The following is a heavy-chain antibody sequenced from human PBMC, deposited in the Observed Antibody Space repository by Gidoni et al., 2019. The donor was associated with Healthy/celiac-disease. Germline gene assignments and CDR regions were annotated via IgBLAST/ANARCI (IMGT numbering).Heavy chain of an antibody. V-gene: IGHV4-39*01. CDR2: IYYSGST. J-gene: IGHJ4*02. D-gene: IGHD6-6*01. CDR3: ARASIAARQGTAYYFDY. CDR1: GGSISSRSYY. Sequence: QLQLQESGPGLVKPSETLSLTCTVSGGSISSRSYYWGWIRQPPGKGLEWIGSIYYSGSTYYNPSLKSRVTISVDTSKNQFSLKLSSVTAADTAVYYCARASIAARQGTAYYFDYWGQGTLVTVSS.